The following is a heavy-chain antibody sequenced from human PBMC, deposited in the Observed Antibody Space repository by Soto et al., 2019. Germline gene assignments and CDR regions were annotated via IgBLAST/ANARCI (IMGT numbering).Heavy chain of an antibody. CDR1: GGTSSSYA. Sequence: SVKVSCKASGGTSSSYAISWVRQAPGQGLEWMGGIIPIFGTANYAQKFQGRVTITADKSTSTAYMELSSLRSEDTAVYYCAREWNTAMVPLGGMDVWGQGTTVTVSS. CDR3: AREWNTAMVPLGGMDV. V-gene: IGHV1-69*06. J-gene: IGHJ6*02. CDR2: IIPIFGTA. D-gene: IGHD5-18*01.